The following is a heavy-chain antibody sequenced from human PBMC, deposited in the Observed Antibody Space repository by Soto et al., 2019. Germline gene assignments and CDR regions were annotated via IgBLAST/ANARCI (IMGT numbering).Heavy chain of an antibody. J-gene: IGHJ4*02. D-gene: IGHD3-10*01. CDR1: GGSISSGDYY. Sequence: SETLSLTCTVSGGSISSGDYYWSWIRQPPGKGLEWIGYIYYSGSTYYNPSLKSRVTISVDTSKNQFSLKLSSVTAADTAVYYCARDGNGDYHYGSGSYAGLSGFDYWGQGTLVTVSS. CDR3: ARDGNGDYHYGSGSYAGLSGFDY. CDR2: IYYSGST. V-gene: IGHV4-30-4*01.